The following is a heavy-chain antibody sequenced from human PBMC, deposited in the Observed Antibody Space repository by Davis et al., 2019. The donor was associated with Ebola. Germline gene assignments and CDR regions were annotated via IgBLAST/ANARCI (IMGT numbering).Heavy chain of an antibody. CDR3: ARVTPGYYYYGMDV. J-gene: IGHJ6*02. V-gene: IGHV4-39*01. Sequence: SETLSLTCAVSGGSISSFGYYWVWIRQPPEKGLEWIGSIDYSGGTYDNLSLKSRVIMSVDTSKSQVSLKLGSVTAADTAVYYCARVTPGYYYYGMDVWGQGTTVTVSS. CDR1: GGSISSFGYY. CDR2: IDYSGGT.